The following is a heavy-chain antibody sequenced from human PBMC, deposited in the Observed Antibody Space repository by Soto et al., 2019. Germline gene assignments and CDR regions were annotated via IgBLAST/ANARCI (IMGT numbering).Heavy chain of an antibody. CDR1: GYTFTSYA. CDR2: INAGNGNT. J-gene: IGHJ6*02. Sequence: QVQLVQSGAEEKKPGASVKVSCKASGYTFTSYAMHWVRQAPGQRLEWMGWINAGNGNTKDSQKFQGRVTITRDTSASTAYMELSSLRWEDTAVYYGASNPLGTTPYGLDVWGQGTTVTVSS. D-gene: IGHD1-7*01. V-gene: IGHV1-3*05. CDR3: ASNPLGTTPYGLDV.